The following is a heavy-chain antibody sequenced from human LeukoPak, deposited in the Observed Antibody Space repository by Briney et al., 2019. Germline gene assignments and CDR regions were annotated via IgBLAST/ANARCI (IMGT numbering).Heavy chain of an antibody. CDR2: ISSSGSTI. Sequence: PGGSLRLSCAVSGFTFSDYYMSWIRQAPGKGLEWASYISSSGSTIYYADSVKGRFTISRDNAKNSLYLQMNSLRAEDTAVYYCARDLGYGDYVIYYYYYMDVWGKGTTVTVSS. CDR3: ARDLGYGDYVIYYYYYMDV. V-gene: IGHV3-11*01. CDR1: GFTFSDYY. J-gene: IGHJ6*03. D-gene: IGHD4-17*01.